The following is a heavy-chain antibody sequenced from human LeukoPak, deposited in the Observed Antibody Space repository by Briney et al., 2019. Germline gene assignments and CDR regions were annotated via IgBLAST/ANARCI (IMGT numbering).Heavy chain of an antibody. D-gene: IGHD5-12*01. V-gene: IGHV3-30*18. CDR2: ISYDGSKK. Sequence: PGGSLRLSCAASGFTFSTYGMHWVRQAPGKGLEWVAVISYDGSKKYYADSVKGRFTISRDNSKNTLYLQMNSLRAEDTAVYYCAKALVATPDYWGQGTLVTVSS. J-gene: IGHJ4*02. CDR3: AKALVATPDY. CDR1: GFTFSTYG.